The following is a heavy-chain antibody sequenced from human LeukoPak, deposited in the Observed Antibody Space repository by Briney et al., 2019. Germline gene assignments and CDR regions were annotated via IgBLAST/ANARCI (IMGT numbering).Heavy chain of an antibody. V-gene: IGHV3-30*02. J-gene: IGHJ4*02. Sequence: PGGSLRLSCAASGFIFSNYGMHWVRQAPGKGLGWVAYIRHDGIDNFYEDSVRGRFTISRDSSKNTLYLQMNSLRAEDTAMYYCVKDPGYRDFWSQGTLVTVSS. CDR1: GFIFSNYG. CDR2: IRHDGIDN. CDR3: VKDPGYRDF. D-gene: IGHD5-18*01.